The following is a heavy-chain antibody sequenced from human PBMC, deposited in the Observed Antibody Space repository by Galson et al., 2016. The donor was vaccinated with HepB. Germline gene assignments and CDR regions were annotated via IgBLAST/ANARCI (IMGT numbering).Heavy chain of an antibody. J-gene: IGHJ6*02. V-gene: IGHV3-21*01. Sequence: SLRLSCAASGFTFSTYSLNWVRQAPGKGLEWVSSISWSGTFISYADSFKGRFTISRDNAKNSLFLQMNSLRAEDTAVYYCARATCTGGSCSASFVGAYYYYNMDVWGQGTTVTVSS. CDR1: GFTFSTYS. D-gene: IGHD2-15*01. CDR2: ISWSGTFI. CDR3: ARATCTGGSCSASFVGAYYYYNMDV.